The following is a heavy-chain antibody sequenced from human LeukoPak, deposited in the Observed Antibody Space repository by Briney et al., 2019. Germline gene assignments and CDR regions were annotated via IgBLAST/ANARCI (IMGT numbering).Heavy chain of an antibody. J-gene: IGHJ4*02. Sequence: GGSLRLSCAASGFTFRSYGMHWVRQAPGKGLEWVSIIYSGGSTYYADSVKGRFTVSRDNSKNTLYLQMNSLRGEDTAVYYCAGTYSYRFDDWGQGTLVTVSS. CDR3: AGTYSYRFDD. V-gene: IGHV3-53*01. CDR2: IYSGGST. D-gene: IGHD4-11*01. CDR1: GFTFRSYG.